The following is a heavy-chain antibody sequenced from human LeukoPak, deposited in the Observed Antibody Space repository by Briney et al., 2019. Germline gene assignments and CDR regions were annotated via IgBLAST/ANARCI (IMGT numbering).Heavy chain of an antibody. CDR3: ARETPYGSGSYPFDY. V-gene: IGHV4-59*01. CDR1: GGSISSYY. J-gene: IGHJ4*02. CDR2: IYNTGST. D-gene: IGHD3-10*01. Sequence: SETLSLTCTDSGGSISSYYWNWIRQPPGKRLEWIGYIYNTGSTNNNPSLKSRVTISVDTSKKHFSLKLSSVTAADTAVYYCARETPYGSGSYPFDYWGQGILVTVSS.